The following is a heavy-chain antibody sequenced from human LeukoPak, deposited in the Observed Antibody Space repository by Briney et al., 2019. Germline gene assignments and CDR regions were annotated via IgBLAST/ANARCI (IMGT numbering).Heavy chain of an antibody. CDR2: ISWNSGSI. V-gene: IGHV3-9*01. Sequence: PGGSLRLSCAASGFTFDDYAMHWVRQAPGKGLEWVSGISWNSGSIGYADSVKGRFTISRDNAKNSLYLQMNSLRAEDTALYYCAKDKEYYDSSGYYYFDYWGQGTLVTVSS. D-gene: IGHD3-22*01. CDR3: AKDKEYYDSSGYYYFDY. CDR1: GFTFDDYA. J-gene: IGHJ4*02.